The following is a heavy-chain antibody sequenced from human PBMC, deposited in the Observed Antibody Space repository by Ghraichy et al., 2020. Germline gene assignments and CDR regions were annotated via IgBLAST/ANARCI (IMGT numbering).Heavy chain of an antibody. CDR3: ASRGYSSGWYSFDY. V-gene: IGHV3-66*01. Sequence: GGSLRLSCAASGFTVSSNYMSWVRQAPGKGLEWVSVIYSGGSTYYADSVKGRFTISRDNSKNTLYLQMNSLRAEDTAVYYCASRGYSSGWYSFDYWGQGTLVTVSS. CDR2: IYSGGST. D-gene: IGHD6-19*01. CDR1: GFTVSSNY. J-gene: IGHJ4*02.